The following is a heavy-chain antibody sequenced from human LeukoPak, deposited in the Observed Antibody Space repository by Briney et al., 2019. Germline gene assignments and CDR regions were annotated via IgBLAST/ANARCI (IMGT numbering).Heavy chain of an antibody. CDR2: ISSSGSTI. D-gene: IGHD3-22*01. J-gene: IGHJ4*02. CDR1: GFTFSSYE. CDR3: ARSPQDYYDSSGYGY. V-gene: IGHV3-48*03. Sequence: PGGSQRLSCAASGFTFSSYEMHWVRQAPGKGLEWVSYISSSGSTIYYADSVKGRFTISRDNAKNSLYLQMNSLRDEDTAVYYCARSPQDYYDSSGYGYWGQGTLVTVSS.